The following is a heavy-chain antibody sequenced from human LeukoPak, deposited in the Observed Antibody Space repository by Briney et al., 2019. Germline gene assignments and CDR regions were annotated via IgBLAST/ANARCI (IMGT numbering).Heavy chain of an antibody. Sequence: PGGSLRLSCAASGFTFSSYGMHWVRQAPGKGLEWVAFIRYDGSNKYYADSVKGRFTISRDNSKNTLYLQMNCLRAEDTAVYYCAKAACGGSCYPHYYYYMDVWGKGTTVTVSS. J-gene: IGHJ6*03. CDR3: AKAACGGSCYPHYYYYMDV. CDR2: IRYDGSNK. CDR1: GFTFSSYG. V-gene: IGHV3-30*02. D-gene: IGHD2-15*01.